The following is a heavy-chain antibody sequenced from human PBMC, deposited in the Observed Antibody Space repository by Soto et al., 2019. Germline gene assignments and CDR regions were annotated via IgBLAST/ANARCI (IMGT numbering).Heavy chain of an antibody. J-gene: IGHJ4*02. CDR2: IYHSGTT. V-gene: IGHV4-4*02. CDR3: AFPATADFDY. Sequence: QVQLQESGPGLVKPSGTLSLTCAVSGGSISSTNWWTWVRQSPGRGLEWIGEIYHSGTTNYSPSLKSRVNIAVDMSTYHLSLTLISVTAADTAVYYCAFPATADFDYWGKGILVTVSS. D-gene: IGHD6-13*01. CDR1: GGSISSTNW.